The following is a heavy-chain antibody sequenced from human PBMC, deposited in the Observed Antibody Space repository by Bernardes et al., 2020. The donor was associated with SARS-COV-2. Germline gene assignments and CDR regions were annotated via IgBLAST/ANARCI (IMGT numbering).Heavy chain of an antibody. CDR3: AKDRTKFSGSQNWFDP. V-gene: IGHV3-30*18. CDR1: GFTFSSYG. J-gene: IGHJ5*02. Sequence: GGSLRLSCAASGFTFSSYGMHWVRQAPGKGLEWVAVISYDGSNKYYADSVKGRFTISRDNSKNTLYLQMNSLGAEDTAVYYCAKDRTKFSGSQNWFDPWGQGTLVTVSS. CDR2: ISYDGSNK. D-gene: IGHD1-26*01.